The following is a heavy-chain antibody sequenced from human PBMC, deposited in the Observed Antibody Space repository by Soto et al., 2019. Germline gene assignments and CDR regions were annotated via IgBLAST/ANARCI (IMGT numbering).Heavy chain of an antibody. D-gene: IGHD2-2*01. J-gene: IGHJ4*02. Sequence: EVQLLESGGGLVQPGGSLRLSCAASGFTFSSYAMSWVRQAPGKGLEWVSAISGSGGSTYYADSVKGRFTISRDNSKNTLYLEMNSLRAEDTAVYYCAKDQYHGSTISNDYWGQGTLVTVSS. V-gene: IGHV3-23*01. CDR3: AKDQYHGSTISNDY. CDR2: ISGSGGST. CDR1: GFTFSSYA.